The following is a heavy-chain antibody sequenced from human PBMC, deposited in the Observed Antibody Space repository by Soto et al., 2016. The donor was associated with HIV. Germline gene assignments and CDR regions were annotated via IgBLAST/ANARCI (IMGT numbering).Heavy chain of an antibody. J-gene: IGHJ6*03. CDR2: ISGSGGST. CDR1: GFTFSSYA. D-gene: IGHD3-10*01. V-gene: IGHV3-23*01. Sequence: EVQLLESGGGLVQPGGSLRLSCAASGFTFSSYAMSWVRQAPGKGLEWVSAISGSGGSTYYADSVKGRFTISRDNSKNTLYLQMNSLRAEDTAVYYCAKDLGGIWFNYYYMDVWGKGTTVTVSS. CDR3: AKDLGGIWFNYYYMDV.